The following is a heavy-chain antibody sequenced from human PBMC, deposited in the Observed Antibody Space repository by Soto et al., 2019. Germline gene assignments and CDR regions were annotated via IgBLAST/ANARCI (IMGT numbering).Heavy chain of an antibody. CDR3: ATSFWFGTQPEI. V-gene: IGHV4-34*01. Sequence: QVHLEQWGAELLKPSETLSLSCGVSGGYFSENYWTWFRQPPGKGLEWIGEISPSGTTKYVPSLKSRVTISKDTSKNQFSLKVTSVTAADTAVYFCATSFWFGTQPEIWGQGTLVTVSS. J-gene: IGHJ1*01. D-gene: IGHD3-10*01. CDR1: GGYFSENY. CDR2: ISPSGTT.